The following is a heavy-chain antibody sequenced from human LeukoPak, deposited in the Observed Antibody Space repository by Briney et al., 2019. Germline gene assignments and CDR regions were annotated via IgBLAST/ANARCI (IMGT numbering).Heavy chain of an antibody. V-gene: IGHV3-30*02. Sequence: GGSLRLSCAASGFTFATYGMHWVRQVPGKGLEWVAFTRYDGSNKYYVDSVKGRFTIYRDNSKNTLYLQMNSLRAEDTALYYCAKTSCSTTSCPGDYWGQGTLVTVSS. CDR2: TRYDGSNK. CDR3: AKTSCSTTSCPGDY. D-gene: IGHD2-2*01. J-gene: IGHJ4*02. CDR1: GFTFATYG.